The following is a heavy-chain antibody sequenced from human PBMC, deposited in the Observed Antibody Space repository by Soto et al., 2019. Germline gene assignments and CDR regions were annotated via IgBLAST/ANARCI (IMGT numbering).Heavy chain of an antibody. CDR2: ISSDGSKE. CDR1: GFTFSNYG. J-gene: IGHJ6*02. D-gene: IGHD3-10*01. Sequence: QEQLVESGGGVVQPGRSLRLSCAASGFTFSNYGMHWVRQAPGKGLDWVAAISSDGSKEYYADSVKGRFTISRDNSKRPVYLQMNSLRAEDTAVYYVCMVRGARIHGMDVWGQGTTVTVYS. V-gene: IGHV3-30*03. CDR3: CMVRGARIHGMDV.